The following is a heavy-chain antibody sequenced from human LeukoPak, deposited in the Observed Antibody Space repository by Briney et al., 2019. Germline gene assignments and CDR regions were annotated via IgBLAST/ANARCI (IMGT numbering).Heavy chain of an antibody. Sequence: PSETLSLTCTVSGGSISSYYWSWIRQPPGKGLEWIGYIYYSGGTNYNPSLKSRVTISVDTSKNQFSLKLSSVTAADTAVYYCARLFSSGPTYYFDYWGQGTLVTVSS. CDR1: GGSISSYY. J-gene: IGHJ4*02. CDR2: IYYSGGT. V-gene: IGHV4-59*08. D-gene: IGHD6-19*01. CDR3: ARLFSSGPTYYFDY.